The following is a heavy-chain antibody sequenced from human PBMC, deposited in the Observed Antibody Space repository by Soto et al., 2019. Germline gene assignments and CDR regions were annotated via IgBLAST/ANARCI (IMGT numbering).Heavy chain of an antibody. V-gene: IGHV1-18*01. Sequence: QVQLVQSGAEVKKPGASVNVSCKASGYTFTSYGISWVRQAPGQGLEWMGWLSAYNGNTNYAQKLQGRVTMTTDTSTSTAYMELRSVRSDDTAVYYCARVIRPSPWGRNFDYWGQGTLVTVSS. CDR2: LSAYNGNT. D-gene: IGHD7-27*01. CDR1: GYTFTSYG. J-gene: IGHJ4*02. CDR3: ARVIRPSPWGRNFDY.